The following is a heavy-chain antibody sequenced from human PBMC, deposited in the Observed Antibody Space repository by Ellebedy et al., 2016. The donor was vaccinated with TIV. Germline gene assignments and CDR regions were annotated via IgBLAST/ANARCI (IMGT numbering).Heavy chain of an antibody. CDR1: GGSFSGYY. Sequence: MPSETLSHTCAVYGGSFSGYYWSWIRQPPGKGLEWIGEINHSGSTNYNPSLKSRVTISVDTSKNQFSLKLSSVTAADTAVYYCARASTSVVSGHDYWGQGTLVTVSS. V-gene: IGHV4-34*01. D-gene: IGHD4-23*01. CDR2: INHSGST. J-gene: IGHJ4*02. CDR3: ARASTSVVSGHDY.